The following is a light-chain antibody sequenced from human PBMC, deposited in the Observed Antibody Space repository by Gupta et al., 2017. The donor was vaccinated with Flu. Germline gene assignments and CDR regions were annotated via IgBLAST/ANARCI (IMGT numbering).Light chain of an antibody. CDR2: RNN. V-gene: IGLV1-47*01. J-gene: IGLJ3*02. Sequence: QSVLTQPPSASGPPGQRVTISCSGSISNIGSNYVYWYQQLPGTAPKLLIYRNNQRPSGVPDRFSGSKSGTSASLAISGLRSEDEADYYCAAWDDSLSGRVFGGGTKLTVL. CDR3: AAWDDSLSGRV. CDR1: ISNIGSNY.